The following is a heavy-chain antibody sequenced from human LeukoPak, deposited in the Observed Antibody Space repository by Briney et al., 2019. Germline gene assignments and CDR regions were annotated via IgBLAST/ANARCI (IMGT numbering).Heavy chain of an antibody. V-gene: IGHV1-18*04. D-gene: IGHD6-13*01. J-gene: IGHJ4*02. CDR1: GYTFTGYY. CDR2: ISAYNGNT. Sequence: GASVKVSCKASGYTFTGYYMHWVRQAPGQGLEWMGWISAYNGNTNYAQKLQGRVTMTTDTSTSTAYMELRSLRSDDTAVYYCARVWIAAPVESSHDYWGQGTLVTVPS. CDR3: ARVWIAAPVESSHDY.